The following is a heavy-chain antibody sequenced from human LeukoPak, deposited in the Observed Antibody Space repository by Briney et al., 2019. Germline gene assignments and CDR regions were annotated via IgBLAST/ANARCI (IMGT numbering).Heavy chain of an antibody. D-gene: IGHD6-13*01. CDR1: GGSISSFY. CDR2: IYYSGIT. Sequence: SETLSLTCTVSGGSISSFYWSWIRQPPGKGLEWIGYIYYSGITNYDPSLRSRVTISVDTSKNQFSPKLSSVTAADTAVYYCARPEGSGWYDIWGQGTMVTVSS. CDR3: ARPEGSGWYDI. J-gene: IGHJ3*02. V-gene: IGHV4-59*08.